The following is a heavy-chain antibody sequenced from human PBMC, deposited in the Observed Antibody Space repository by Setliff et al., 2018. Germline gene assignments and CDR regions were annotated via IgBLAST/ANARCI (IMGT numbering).Heavy chain of an antibody. CDR1: GDSVDNGNYY. Sequence: SETLSLTCAVSGDSVDNGNYYRSWIRQAAGKGLEWIGRIYASGSTNYNPSLKSRVTISLDTSKNQFSLKLNSVTAADTAVYYCARQVSHYDFWSGYYGYYYYMDVWGKGTTVTVSS. J-gene: IGHJ6*03. CDR2: IYASGST. D-gene: IGHD3-3*01. V-gene: IGHV4-61*02. CDR3: ARQVSHYDFWSGYYGYYYYMDV.